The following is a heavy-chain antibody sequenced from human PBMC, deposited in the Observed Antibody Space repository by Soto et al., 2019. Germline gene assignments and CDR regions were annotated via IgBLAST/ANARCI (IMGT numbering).Heavy chain of an antibody. Sequence: QVQLVQSGAEVKKPGSSVKVSCKASGGTLSSYTISWVRQAPGQGLEWMGGIIPLFGPKYAQKFQGRVTIIADESTSTAYMELSSLRSEDAAVYYCASGPTYYYYGLDVWDQGTTVTVSS. V-gene: IGHV1-69*01. CDR1: GGTLSSYT. CDR2: IIPLFGP. CDR3: ASGPTYYYYGLDV. J-gene: IGHJ6*02.